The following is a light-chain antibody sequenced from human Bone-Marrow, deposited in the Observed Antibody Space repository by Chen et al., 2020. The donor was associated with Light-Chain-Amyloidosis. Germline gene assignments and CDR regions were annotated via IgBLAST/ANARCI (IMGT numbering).Light chain of an antibody. CDR1: SSNIGNNY. V-gene: IGLV1-51*01. CDR3: GTWDSSLSAGVV. J-gene: IGLJ2*01. Sequence: QSVLTQPPSVSAAPGQKVTISCSGSSSNIGNNYVSWYQQLPGTAPKLLICDNNKRPSGIPDRFSGSKSGTSATLGITGLQTGDEADYYCGTWDSSLSAGVVFGGGTKLTVL. CDR2: DNN.